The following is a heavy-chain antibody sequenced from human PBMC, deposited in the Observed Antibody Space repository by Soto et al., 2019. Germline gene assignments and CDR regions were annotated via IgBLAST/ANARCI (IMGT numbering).Heavy chain of an antibody. V-gene: IGHV4-30-4*01. Sequence: SETLSLTCTVSGGSIRSSDYYWTWIRQNPGKGLEWIGYVYYSGSTYYNPSLKSRVTISVDTSMNQFSLNLTSVTAADTAVYYCARDPARGGGSYLGYFDYWGQGTPVTVSS. CDR2: VYYSGST. CDR1: GGSIRSSDYY. D-gene: IGHD1-26*01. CDR3: ARDPARGGGSYLGYFDY. J-gene: IGHJ4*02.